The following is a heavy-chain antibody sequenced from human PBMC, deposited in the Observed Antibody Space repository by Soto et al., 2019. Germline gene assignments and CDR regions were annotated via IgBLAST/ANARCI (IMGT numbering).Heavy chain of an antibody. J-gene: IGHJ4*02. Sequence: QVQLEQSGAEVRKPGSSVKVSCKASGGTFSRSAISWVRQAPGQGLEWMGGIIPFFGTANYAQKFHGRVTITADEPTGTAYMELSSLTSEDKAIYYCAKFAESSGYFDYWGQGALITVSS. V-gene: IGHV1-69*01. CDR3: AKFAESSGYFDY. D-gene: IGHD6-19*01. CDR2: IIPFFGTA. CDR1: GGTFSRSA.